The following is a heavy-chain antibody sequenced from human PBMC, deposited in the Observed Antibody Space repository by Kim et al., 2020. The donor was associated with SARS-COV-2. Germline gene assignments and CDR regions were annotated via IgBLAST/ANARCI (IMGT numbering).Heavy chain of an antibody. Sequence: GGSLRLSCAASGFTFSNAWMSWVRQAPGKGLEWVGRIKSKTDGGTTDYAAPVKGRFTISRDDSKNTLYLQMNSLKTEDTAVYYCTTDHDSSGHLFDYWGQGTLVTVSS. J-gene: IGHJ4*02. V-gene: IGHV3-15*01. CDR1: GFTFSNAW. CDR2: IKSKTDGGTT. CDR3: TTDHDSSGHLFDY. D-gene: IGHD3-22*01.